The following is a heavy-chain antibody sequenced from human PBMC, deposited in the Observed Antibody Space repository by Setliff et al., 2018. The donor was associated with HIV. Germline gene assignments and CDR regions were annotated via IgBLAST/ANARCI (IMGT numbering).Heavy chain of an antibody. Sequence: KTSETLSLTCTVSGGSINSTSYYWGWIRQPPGNGLEWIGSIYHTGSTYYKPSLKSRVTISVDTSKNLFSLRLSSVAAGDTAVYYCAKEGHNILRYFKWLSAEWLDYWGQGTLVTVSS. CDR3: AKEGHNILRYFKWLSAEWLDY. D-gene: IGHD3-9*01. V-gene: IGHV4-39*02. CDR1: GGSINSTSYY. J-gene: IGHJ4*02. CDR2: IYHTGST.